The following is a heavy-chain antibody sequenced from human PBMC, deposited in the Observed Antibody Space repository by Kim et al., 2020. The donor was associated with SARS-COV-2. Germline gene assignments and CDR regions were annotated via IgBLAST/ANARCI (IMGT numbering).Heavy chain of an antibody. CDR3: ARVASGSTAWYYFDY. V-gene: IGHV3-7*04. J-gene: IGHJ4*02. D-gene: IGHD6-19*01. Sequence: DAGKGRCSNSRDNAKNALYLQMNSTRAEDTAVYYCARVASGSTAWYYFDYWGQGTLVTVSS.